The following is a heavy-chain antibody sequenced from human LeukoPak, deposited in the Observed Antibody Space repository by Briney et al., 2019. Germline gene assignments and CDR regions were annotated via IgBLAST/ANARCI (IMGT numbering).Heavy chain of an antibody. CDR3: ADHIAAAGHHYFDY. J-gene: IGHJ4*02. CDR2: IYYSGST. Sequence: SETLSLTCGVSGGSISSSNWWSWVRQPPGKGLEWIGEIYYSGSTYYNPSLKSRVTISVDTSKNQFSLKLSSVTAADTAVYYCADHIAAAGHHYFDYWGQGTLVTVSS. CDR1: GGSISSSNW. V-gene: IGHV4-4*02. D-gene: IGHD6-13*01.